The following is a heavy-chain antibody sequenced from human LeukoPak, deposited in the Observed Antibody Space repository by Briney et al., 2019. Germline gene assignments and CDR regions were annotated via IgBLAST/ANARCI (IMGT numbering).Heavy chain of an antibody. D-gene: IGHD2-15*01. CDR3: TGGNDAKWSYS. Sequence: SETLSLTCTVSGRSVSRDDYYWSWIRQPPGKGLEWIGNIYHTGSTNYNPSLSSRVTLSLDASKNQFSLTLYSVTAADTAIYYCTGGNDAKWSYSWGQGTLVTVSS. J-gene: IGHJ5*02. CDR1: GRSVSRDDYY. CDR2: IYHTGST. V-gene: IGHV4-61*08.